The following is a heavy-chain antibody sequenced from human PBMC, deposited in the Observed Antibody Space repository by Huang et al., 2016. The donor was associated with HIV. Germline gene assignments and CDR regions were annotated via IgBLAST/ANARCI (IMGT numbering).Heavy chain of an antibody. CDR3: ARDRFYSGSSYAFDV. J-gene: IGHJ3*01. V-gene: IGHV4-61*09. D-gene: IGHD3-10*01. CDR1: GASVSSGSYY. Sequence: QVQLQESGPGSVKPSQTLSLTCTVSGASVSSGSYYWTWIRQPAGKGLEWLGQIYTSETTNYTPSLQNRVTTSVDTSKNQFALELSSVTAADTAVYYCARDRFYSGSSYAFDVWGQGTMVTVSS. CDR2: IYTSETT.